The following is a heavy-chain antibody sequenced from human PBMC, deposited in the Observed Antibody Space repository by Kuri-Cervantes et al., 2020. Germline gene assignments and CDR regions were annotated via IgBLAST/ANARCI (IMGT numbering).Heavy chain of an antibody. CDR3: AREPPNWNDAYDAFDI. Sequence: GGSLRLSCAASGFTFSSYSMNWVRQAPGKGLEWVASISSSSSYIYYADSVKGRFTISRDNAKKSLYLQMNSLRAEDTAVYYCAREPPNWNDAYDAFDIWGQGTMVTVSS. D-gene: IGHD1-20*01. V-gene: IGHV3-21*03. CDR1: GFTFSSYS. J-gene: IGHJ3*02. CDR2: ISSSSSYI.